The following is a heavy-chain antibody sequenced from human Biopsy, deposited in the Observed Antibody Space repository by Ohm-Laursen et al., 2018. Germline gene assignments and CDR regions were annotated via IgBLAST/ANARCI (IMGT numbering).Heavy chain of an antibody. CDR3: ARGNGPSA. Sequence: SLRLSCAASGFTFSSYAMSWVRQAPGKGLEWVAIIREHGNEEFYVDSVKGRFTISRDNARNSVYLQMNSLRAEDTAIYYCARGNGPSAWGQGTLVTVSS. CDR2: IREHGNEE. V-gene: IGHV3-7*04. CDR1: GFTFSSYA. D-gene: IGHD4-11*01. J-gene: IGHJ5*02.